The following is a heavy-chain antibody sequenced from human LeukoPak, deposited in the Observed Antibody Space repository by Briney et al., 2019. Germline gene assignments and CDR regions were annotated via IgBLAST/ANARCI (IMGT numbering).Heavy chain of an antibody. CDR1: GFTFSSYG. Sequence: GRSLRLSCAASGFTFSSYGMHWVRQAPGEGLEWVAVISYDGSNKYYADSVKGRFTISRDNSKNTLYLQMNSLRAEDTAVYYCAKSKGVSGDYWFYFDYWGQGTLVTVSS. J-gene: IGHJ4*02. V-gene: IGHV3-30*18. CDR3: AKSKGVSGDYWFYFDY. CDR2: ISYDGSNK. D-gene: IGHD4-17*01.